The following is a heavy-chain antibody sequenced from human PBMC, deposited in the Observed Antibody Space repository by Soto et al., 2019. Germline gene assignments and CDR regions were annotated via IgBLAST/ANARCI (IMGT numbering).Heavy chain of an antibody. J-gene: IGHJ6*02. Sequence: PGESLKISCKGSGYSFSTSSIGWVRQMPGKGLEWIGNIHSGDSNARYSPSFQGQVTISVDKSISTTYLQWSSLKASDTAIYYCAASIFYYGMDVWGQGTTVMSP. CDR1: GYSFSTSS. CDR2: IHSGDSNA. V-gene: IGHV5-51*01. CDR3: AASIFYYGMDV.